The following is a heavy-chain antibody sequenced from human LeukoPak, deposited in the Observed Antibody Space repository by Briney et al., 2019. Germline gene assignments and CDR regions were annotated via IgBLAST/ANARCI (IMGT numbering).Heavy chain of an antibody. J-gene: IGHJ5*02. V-gene: IGHV4-59*01. CDR2: IYSSGST. CDR3: ARDSSTQHHGSSWYWHWFDP. D-gene: IGHD6-13*01. CDR1: GGSISSYY. Sequence: SETLSLTCTVSGGSISSYYWSWIRQPPGKGLEWIGYIYSSGSTNYNPSLKSRVTISVDTSKNQFSLKLSSVTAADTAVYYCARDSSTQHHGSSWYWHWFDPWGQGTLVTVSS.